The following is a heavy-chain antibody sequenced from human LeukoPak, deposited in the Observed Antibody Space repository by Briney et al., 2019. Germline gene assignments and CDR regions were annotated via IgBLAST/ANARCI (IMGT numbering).Heavy chain of an antibody. J-gene: IGHJ4*02. V-gene: IGHV3-7*01. Sequence: PGGALRLSCAASGFTFSSYWMSWVRQAPGKGLEWVANIKQDGSEKYYVDSVKGRFTISRDNAKNSLYLQMNSLRAEDTAVYYCARGVRGYSGSFHYFDYWGQGTLVTVSS. CDR1: GFTFSSYW. D-gene: IGHD1-26*01. CDR2: IKQDGSEK. CDR3: ARGVRGYSGSFHYFDY.